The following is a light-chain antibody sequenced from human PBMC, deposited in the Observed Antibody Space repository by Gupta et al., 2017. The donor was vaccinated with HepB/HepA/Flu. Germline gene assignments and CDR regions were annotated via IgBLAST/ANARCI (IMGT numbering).Light chain of an antibody. Sequence: SYELTQPPSVSVSPGQTASITCSGDKLGDKYACWYQQKPGQSPVLVIYQDSKRPAGIPERVSGSNSGNTATLTISGTQAMDEADDYCQAGDSSTDVGCGGGTKLTVL. CDR1: KLGDKY. CDR2: QDS. J-gene: IGLJ2*01. CDR3: QAGDSSTDVG. V-gene: IGLV3-1*01.